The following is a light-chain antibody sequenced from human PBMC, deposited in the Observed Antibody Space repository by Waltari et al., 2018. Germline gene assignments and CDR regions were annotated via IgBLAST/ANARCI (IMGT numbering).Light chain of an antibody. CDR1: PSLLHNDGYSS. Sequence: DIVMTQSPISLPVTPGEPASISCRSSPSLLHNDGYSSLNWYLQKPGPSPLLLIYLGSHRASGVPDRFSGSGSGTDFTLKISRVEAEDVGVYFCMQTLQTPCTFGQGTKLEI. V-gene: IGKV2-28*01. CDR2: LGS. CDR3: MQTLQTPCT. J-gene: IGKJ2*02.